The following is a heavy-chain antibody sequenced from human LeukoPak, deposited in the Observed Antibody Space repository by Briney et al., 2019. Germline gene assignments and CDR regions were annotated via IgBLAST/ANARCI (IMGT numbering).Heavy chain of an antibody. CDR2: ILTSGST. CDR3: AATVASSKHFDY. Sequence: PSETLSLTCTVSGGSISSYYWSWIRQPAGKGLEWIGRILTSGSTNYNPSHKSRVTMSVDTSKNQFSLKLSSVTAADMAVYYCAATVASSKHFDYWGQGSLVTVSS. V-gene: IGHV4-4*07. D-gene: IGHD6-19*01. J-gene: IGHJ4*02. CDR1: GGSISSYY.